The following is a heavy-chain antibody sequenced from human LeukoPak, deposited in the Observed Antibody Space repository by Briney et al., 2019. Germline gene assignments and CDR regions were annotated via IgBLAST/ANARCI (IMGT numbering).Heavy chain of an antibody. CDR2: MNPNSGNT. V-gene: IGHV1-8*01. Sequence: ASVKVSCKASGYTFTSYDINWVRQATGQGLEWMGWMNPNSGNTGYAQKFQGRDTMTRNTSISTAYMELSSLRSEDTAVYYCARVGYQLLTTDGMDVWGQGTTVTVSS. CDR1: GYTFTSYD. CDR3: ARVGYQLLTTDGMDV. D-gene: IGHD2-2*01. J-gene: IGHJ6*02.